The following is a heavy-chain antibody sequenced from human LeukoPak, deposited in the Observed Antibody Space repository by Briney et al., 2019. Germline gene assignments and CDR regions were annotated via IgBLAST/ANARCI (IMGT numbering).Heavy chain of an antibody. J-gene: IGHJ6*02. CDR2: ISGSGGST. Sequence: GGSLRLSCAASGFTFSSYAMSWVRQAPGKELEWVSAISGSGGSTYYADSVKGRFTISRDNSKNTLYPQMNSLRAEDTAVYYCAKGSSSSGYYYYYGVDVWGQGTTVTVSS. V-gene: IGHV3-23*01. CDR1: GFTFSSYA. CDR3: AKGSSSSGYYYYYGVDV. D-gene: IGHD6-6*01.